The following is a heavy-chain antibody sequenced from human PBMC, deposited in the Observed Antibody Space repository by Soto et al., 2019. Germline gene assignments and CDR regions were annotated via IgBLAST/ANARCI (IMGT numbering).Heavy chain of an antibody. CDR1: GFTFSDYW. CDR3: VRSMTTLTIDWLDP. J-gene: IGHJ5*02. D-gene: IGHD4-17*01. V-gene: IGHV3-74*01. CDR2: INGDGSNT. Sequence: EVQLVESGGGLVQRGGFLRLSCAASGFTFSDYWMHWVRQAPGKGPVWLSRINGDGSNTNHAHFVKGRFTISRDNAKNTLYLQINSLRAEDTAVYYCVRSMTTLTIDWLDPWGRGTQVTVSS.